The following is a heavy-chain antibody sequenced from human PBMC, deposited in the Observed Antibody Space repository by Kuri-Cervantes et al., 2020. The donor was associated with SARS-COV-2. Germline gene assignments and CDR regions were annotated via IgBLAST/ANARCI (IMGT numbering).Heavy chain of an antibody. V-gene: IGHV3-53*05. CDR2: IYSGGST. Sequence: GGSLRLSCAASGLTVSSNYMSWVRQAPGKGLEWVSVIYSGGSTYYADSVRGRFTISRDNSKNSLYLKMSSMRPEDTAVYYCAKVDTASLDYWGQGALVTVSS. CDR1: GLTVSSNY. D-gene: IGHD5-18*01. CDR3: AKVDTASLDY. J-gene: IGHJ4*02.